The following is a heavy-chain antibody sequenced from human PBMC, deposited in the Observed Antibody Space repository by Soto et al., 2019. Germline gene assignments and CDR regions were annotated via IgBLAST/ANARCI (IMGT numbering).Heavy chain of an antibody. CDR3: AKEGDLIGYNYGSCFDY. J-gene: IGHJ4*02. Sequence: GGSLRLSCAASGFTFSSYSMSWVRQAPGKGLEWVSAITGSGGSTYYADSVKGRFTISRDNSKNTLYLQMNSLRAEDAAVYYCAKEGDLIGYNYGSCFDYWGQGTLVTVSS. D-gene: IGHD5-18*01. CDR2: ITGSGGST. V-gene: IGHV3-23*01. CDR1: GFTFSSYS.